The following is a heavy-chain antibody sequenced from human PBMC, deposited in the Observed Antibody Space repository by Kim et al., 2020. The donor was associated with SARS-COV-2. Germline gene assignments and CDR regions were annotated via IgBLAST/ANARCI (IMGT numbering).Heavy chain of an antibody. CDR3: ARGLSSGRVLDP. CDR1: GFTFSSYA. J-gene: IGHJ5*02. D-gene: IGHD3-22*01. V-gene: IGHV3-30-3*01. CDR2: ISYDGSNK. Sequence: GGSLRLSCAASGFTFSSYAMHWVRQAPGKGLEWVAVISYDGSNKYYADSVKGRFTISRDNSKNTLYLQMNSLRAEDTAVYYCARGLSSGRVLDPWGQGTLVSVSS.